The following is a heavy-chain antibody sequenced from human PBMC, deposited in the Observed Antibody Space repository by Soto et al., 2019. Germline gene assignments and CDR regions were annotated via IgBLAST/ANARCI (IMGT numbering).Heavy chain of an antibody. CDR3: ARQIGYCGTSFCYMGVVGI. CDR2: ISHSGTT. V-gene: IGHV4-34*01. Sequence: QVQLQQWGAGLLKPSGTLSLTCAVYGGSLSGYYWSWIRQSPGKGLEWLGEISHSGTTNYNPSLKSRVTMSVDTSKNQFSLRLTSVTAADTAVYYCARQIGYCGTSFCYMGVVGIWGQGTMVTVSS. J-gene: IGHJ3*02. CDR1: GGSLSGYY. D-gene: IGHD2-2*02.